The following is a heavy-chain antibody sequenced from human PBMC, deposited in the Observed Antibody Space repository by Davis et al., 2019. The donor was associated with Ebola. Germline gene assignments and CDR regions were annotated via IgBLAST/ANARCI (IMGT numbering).Heavy chain of an antibody. Sequence: GESLKISCEASGFSFRDTDMNWVRQPPGKGLEWVSNINGIGNSRSYADSVKGRFSISRDDSKNTLYLQMSSLRAEDTAVYYCAKEIRPNDYWGQGTLVTVSS. J-gene: IGHJ4*02. V-gene: IGHV3-23*01. CDR3: AKEIRPNDY. CDR2: INGIGNSR. CDR1: GFSFRDTD.